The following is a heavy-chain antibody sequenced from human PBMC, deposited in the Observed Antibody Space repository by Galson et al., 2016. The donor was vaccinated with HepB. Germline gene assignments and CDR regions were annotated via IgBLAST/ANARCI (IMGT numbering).Heavy chain of an antibody. CDR1: GFVFSNFG. V-gene: IGHV3-23*01. Sequence: SLRLSCAASGFVFSNFGLRWVRQAPGKGLEWVASISTRRTTYYSDSVQGRFTISRDNSYNTLYLQMNGLRAEDTAVYYCAKERLVRRIFDHWGQGTLLTVSS. CDR2: ISTRRTT. J-gene: IGHJ4*02. CDR3: AKERLVRRIFDH. D-gene: IGHD1-1*01.